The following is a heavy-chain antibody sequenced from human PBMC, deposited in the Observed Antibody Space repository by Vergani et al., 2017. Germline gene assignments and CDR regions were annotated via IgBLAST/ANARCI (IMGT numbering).Heavy chain of an antibody. CDR1: GYTFTSYA. V-gene: IGHV1-3*01. CDR2: INAGNGNT. D-gene: IGHD1-7*01. J-gene: IGHJ6*02. Sequence: QVQLVQSGAEVKKPGASVKVSCKASGYTFTSYAMHWVRQAPGQRLEWMGWINAGNGNTKYSQKFQGRVTITRDTSASTAYMELSSLRSEDTAVYYCASGGLELGAAASFYYYYGMDVWGQGTTVTVSS. CDR3: ASGGLELGAAASFYYYYGMDV.